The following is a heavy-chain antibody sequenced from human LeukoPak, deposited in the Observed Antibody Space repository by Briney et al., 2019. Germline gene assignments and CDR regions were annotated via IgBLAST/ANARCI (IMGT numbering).Heavy chain of an antibody. Sequence: PSQTLSLTCTVSGGSISSGDYYWSWIRQPPGKGLEWIGYIYYSGSTYYNPSLKSRVTTSVDTSKNQFSLKLSSVTAADTAVYYCARGRGSYGYYFDYWGQGTLVTVSS. CDR1: GGSISSGDYY. CDR3: ARGRGSYGYYFDY. V-gene: IGHV4-30-4*01. D-gene: IGHD5-18*01. CDR2: IYYSGST. J-gene: IGHJ4*02.